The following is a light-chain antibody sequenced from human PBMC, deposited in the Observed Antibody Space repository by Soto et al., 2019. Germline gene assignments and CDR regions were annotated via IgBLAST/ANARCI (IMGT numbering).Light chain of an antibody. CDR2: GAS. J-gene: IGKJ4*01. V-gene: IGKV3-20*01. Sequence: EIVLTQSPATLSLSPGERATLSCRASQNVANYLAWYQQKPGQSPRLLIYGASIRATAIPDRFSGSGSGTDFTLTISRLEPEDSAVYYCQQHSRSITFGGGTKVDIK. CDR1: QNVANY. CDR3: QQHSRSIT.